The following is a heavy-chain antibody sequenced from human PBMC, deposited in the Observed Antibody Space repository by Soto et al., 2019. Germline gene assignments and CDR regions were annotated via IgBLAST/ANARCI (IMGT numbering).Heavy chain of an antibody. Sequence: QVHLVQAGAEVKKPGASVKVSCKASGYTFTSYGITWVRQAPGQGLEWMGWISAHNGNTDYAQKLQGRVIVTRDPSTSTAYMELRSLRSDAPAVYYCARGRYGDYWGQGALVTVSS. CDR1: GYTFTSYG. D-gene: IGHD1-1*01. CDR3: ARGRYGDY. CDR2: ISAHNGNT. J-gene: IGHJ4*02. V-gene: IGHV1-18*01.